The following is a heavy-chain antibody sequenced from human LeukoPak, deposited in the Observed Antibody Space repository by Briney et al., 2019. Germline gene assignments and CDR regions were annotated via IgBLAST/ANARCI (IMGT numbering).Heavy chain of an antibody. D-gene: IGHD2-21*02. CDR1: GFTFSSYW. CDR3: ARGGDNFDY. V-gene: IGHV3-74*01. Sequence: GGSLRLSCAASGFTFSSYWMHWVRQVPGKGLVWVSRVKSEDDACYADSVKGRFTISRDNAKNTLYLQMNSLRADDTAVYYCARGGDNFDYWGQGTLVTVSS. J-gene: IGHJ4*02. CDR2: VKSEDDA.